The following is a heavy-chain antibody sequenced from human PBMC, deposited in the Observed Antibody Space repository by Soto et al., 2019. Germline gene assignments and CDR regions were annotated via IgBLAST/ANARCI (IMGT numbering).Heavy chain of an antibody. D-gene: IGHD2-15*01. CDR3: ARARGVVVVAATSGGWFDP. Sequence: TSETLSLTCSVSGDSISRIDYYWTWIRQHPEKGLEWIGNIYFRGNTYYSPSLKSRVTISVDTSKNQFSLKLSSVTAADTAVYYCARARGVVVVAATSGGWFDPWGQGPLVTVSS. V-gene: IGHV4-30-4*08. J-gene: IGHJ5*02. CDR2: IYFRGNT. CDR1: GDSISRIDYY.